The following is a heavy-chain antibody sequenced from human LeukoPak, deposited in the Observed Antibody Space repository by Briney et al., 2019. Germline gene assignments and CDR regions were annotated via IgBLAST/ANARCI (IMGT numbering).Heavy chain of an antibody. V-gene: IGHV4-34*01. D-gene: IGHD3-10*01. CDR1: GGSFSGYY. Sequence: PSETLSLTGAVYGGSFSGYYWSWIRQPPGKGLEWIGEINHSGSTNYNPSLKSRVTISVDTSKNQFSLKLSSVTAADTAVYYCARGGRVWFGELFHRYYFDYWGQGTLVTVSS. CDR3: ARGGRVWFGELFHRYYFDY. CDR2: INHSGST. J-gene: IGHJ4*02.